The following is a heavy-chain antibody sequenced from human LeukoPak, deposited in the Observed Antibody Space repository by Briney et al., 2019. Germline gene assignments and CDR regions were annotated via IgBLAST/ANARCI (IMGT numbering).Heavy chain of an antibody. CDR3: ARGGSTMIVVVINDAFDI. V-gene: IGHV3-11*06. Sequence: GGSLRLSCAASGFTFSDYYMSWIRQAPGKGLEWVSYISSSSSYTNYAVSVKGRFTISRDNAKNSLYLQMNSLRAEDTAVYYCARGGSTMIVVVINDAFDIWGQGTMVTVSS. D-gene: IGHD3-22*01. CDR2: ISSSSSYT. CDR1: GFTFSDYY. J-gene: IGHJ3*02.